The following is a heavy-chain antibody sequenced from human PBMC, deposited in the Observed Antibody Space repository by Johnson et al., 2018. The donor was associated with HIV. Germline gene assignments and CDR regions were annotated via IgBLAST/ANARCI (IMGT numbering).Heavy chain of an antibody. J-gene: IGHJ3*02. V-gene: IGHV3-NL1*01. CDR3: ARGGSSSWYGSKYYAFDI. D-gene: IGHD6-13*01. CDR1: GFTFSSYG. Sequence: QVQLVESGGGVVQPGRSLRLSCAASGFTFSSYGMHWVRQAPGKGLEWVAVIYSCGSTYYADSVKGRFTISRDNSKNTLYLQMNSLRAEDTAVYYCARGGSSSWYGSKYYAFDIWGQGTMVTVSS. CDR2: IYSCGST.